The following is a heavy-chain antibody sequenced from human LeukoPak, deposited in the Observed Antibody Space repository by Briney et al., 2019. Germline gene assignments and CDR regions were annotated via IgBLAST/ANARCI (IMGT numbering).Heavy chain of an antibody. J-gene: IGHJ4*02. D-gene: IGHD3-10*01. CDR3: ARGYYGSGSYYTLDY. Sequence: GGSLRLSCAASGFTFSSYWMRWVRQAPGKGLVWASRINSDDSSTTYADSVKGRFTISRDNAKNTLYLQMNSLRAEDTAVYYCARGYYGSGSYYTLDYWGQGTLVTVSS. CDR2: INSDDSST. V-gene: IGHV3-74*01. CDR1: GFTFSSYW.